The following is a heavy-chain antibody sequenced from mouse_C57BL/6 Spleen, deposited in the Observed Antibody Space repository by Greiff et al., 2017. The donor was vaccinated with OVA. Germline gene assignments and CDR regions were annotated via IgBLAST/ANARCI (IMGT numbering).Heavy chain of an antibody. J-gene: IGHJ4*01. CDR3: ARQVAYYSNHYYAMDY. D-gene: IGHD2-5*01. Sequence: EVQLVESGGDLVKPGGSLKLSCAASGFTFSSYGMSWVRQTPDKRLEWVATISSGGSYTYYPDSVKGRFTISRDNAKNTRYLQMSSLKSEDTAMYYGARQVAYYSNHYYAMDYWGQGTSVTVSS. CDR2: ISSGGSYT. V-gene: IGHV5-6*01. CDR1: GFTFSSYG.